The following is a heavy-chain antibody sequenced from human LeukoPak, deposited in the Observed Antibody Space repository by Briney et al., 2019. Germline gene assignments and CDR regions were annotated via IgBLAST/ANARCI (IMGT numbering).Heavy chain of an antibody. Sequence: SETLSLTCTVSGGSISSYYWSWIRQPPGKGREWIGYIYYSGTTNYNPSFKSRVTISVDTSKNQFSLKLSSVTAADTAVYYCARGVYIAAAQYGYWGQGPLVTVSS. D-gene: IGHD6-13*01. J-gene: IGHJ4*02. V-gene: IGHV4-59*01. CDR1: GGSISSYY. CDR2: IYYSGTT. CDR3: ARGVYIAAAQYGY.